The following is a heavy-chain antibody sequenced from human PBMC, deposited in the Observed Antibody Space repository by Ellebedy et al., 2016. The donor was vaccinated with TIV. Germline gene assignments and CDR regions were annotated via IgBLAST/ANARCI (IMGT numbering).Heavy chain of an antibody. Sequence: GESLKISXAASGFTFSSYAMSWVRQAPGKGLEWVSAISGSGGSTYYADSVKGRFTISRDNSKNTLYLQMNSLRAEDTAVYYCAATSSGWSTIGAFDIWGQGTMVTVSS. CDR3: AATSSGWSTIGAFDI. CDR2: ISGSGGST. CDR1: GFTFSSYA. D-gene: IGHD6-19*01. V-gene: IGHV3-23*01. J-gene: IGHJ3*02.